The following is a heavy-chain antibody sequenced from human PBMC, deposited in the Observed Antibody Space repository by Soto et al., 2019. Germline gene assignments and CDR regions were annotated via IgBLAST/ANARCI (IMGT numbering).Heavy chain of an antibody. CDR2: IIPIFGTA. CDR1: GGTFSSYA. Sequence: SVKVSCKASGGTFSSYAISWVRQAPGQGLEWMGGIIPIFGTANYAQKFQGRVTITADASTSTAYMELSSLRSEDTAVYYCARENSSGWYAFDYWGQGTLVTVSS. D-gene: IGHD6-19*01. CDR3: ARENSSGWYAFDY. V-gene: IGHV1-69*13. J-gene: IGHJ4*02.